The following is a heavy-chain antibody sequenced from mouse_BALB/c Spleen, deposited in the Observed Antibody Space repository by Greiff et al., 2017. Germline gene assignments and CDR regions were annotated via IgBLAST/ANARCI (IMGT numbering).Heavy chain of an antibody. CDR2: ILPGSGST. D-gene: IGHD2-14*01. V-gene: IGHV1-9*01. J-gene: IGHJ4*01. CDR3: ARRGGYRYDWGYYYAMDY. Sequence: QVQLQQSGAELMKPGASVKISCKATGYTFSSYWIEWVKQRPGHGLEWIGEILPGSGSTNYNEKFKGKATFTADTSSNTAYMQLSSLTSEDSAVYYCARRGGYRYDWGYYYAMDYWGQGTSVTVSS. CDR1: GYTFSSYW.